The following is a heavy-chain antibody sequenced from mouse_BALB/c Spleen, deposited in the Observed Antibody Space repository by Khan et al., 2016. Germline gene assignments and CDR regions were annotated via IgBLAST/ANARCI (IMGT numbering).Heavy chain of an antibody. CDR3: AREGITTVVAKGLDY. CDR2: IDPYNGGT. Sequence: VQLKQSGPELVKPGASVKVSCKASGYAFTSYNMYWVKQSHGKSLEWIGYIDPYNGGTSYNQKFKGKATLTVDKSYSTAYMHLNSLTSEDTAVYYCAREGITTVVAKGLDYWGQGTTLTVSS. V-gene: IGHV1S135*01. CDR1: GYAFTSYN. D-gene: IGHD1-1*01. J-gene: IGHJ2*01.